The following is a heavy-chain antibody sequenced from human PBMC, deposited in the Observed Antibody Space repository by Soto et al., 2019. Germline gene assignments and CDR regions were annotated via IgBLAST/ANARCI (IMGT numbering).Heavy chain of an antibody. Sequence: GESLKISCQGSGYIFSNYLITWVRQMPGKGLEWMGRIDPGDSDTNYSPSFQGHVTMSTDKSINTAYLQWSSLKASDTAIYYCARQLPGKLDVWGQGTTVTVSS. CDR3: ARQLPGKLDV. J-gene: IGHJ6*02. V-gene: IGHV5-10-1*01. CDR1: GYIFSNYL. D-gene: IGHD1-1*01. CDR2: IDPGDSDT.